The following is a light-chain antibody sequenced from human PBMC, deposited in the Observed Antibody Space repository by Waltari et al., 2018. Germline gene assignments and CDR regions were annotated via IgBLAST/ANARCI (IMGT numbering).Light chain of an antibody. CDR3: SSDAVSNNFYD. CDR2: EVT. J-gene: IGLJ1*01. CDR1: GSGGS. Sequence: QSALTQPPSASGSPGQSVTISCTGTGSGGSVSWYQQHPGNAPKLIIYEVTKRPSGVPDRFSGSKSGNTASLTVSGLQAEDEGDYYCSSDAVSNNFYDFGSGTKVTVL. V-gene: IGLV2-8*01.